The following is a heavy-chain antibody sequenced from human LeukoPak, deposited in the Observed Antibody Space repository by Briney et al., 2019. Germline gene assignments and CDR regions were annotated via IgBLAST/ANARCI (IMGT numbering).Heavy chain of an antibody. J-gene: IGHJ2*01. CDR1: GFTFGDYA. CDR3: ANSRRSGYWYFDL. Sequence: GGSLRLSCTASGFTFGDYAMSWVRQAPGKWLEWVGFIRSKAYGGTTEYAASVKGRFTISRDDSKSIAYLQMNSLKTEDTAVYYCANSRRSGYWYFDLWGRGTLVTVSS. CDR2: IRSKAYGGTT. V-gene: IGHV3-49*04. D-gene: IGHD3-22*01.